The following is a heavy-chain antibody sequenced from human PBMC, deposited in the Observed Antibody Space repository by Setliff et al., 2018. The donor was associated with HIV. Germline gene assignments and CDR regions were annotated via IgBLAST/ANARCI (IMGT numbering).Heavy chain of an antibody. CDR1: GFTLSDYY. J-gene: IGHJ4*02. V-gene: IGHV3-72*01. Sequence: PSETLSLTCAVSGFTLSDYYMDWVRQAPGKGLEWVGRTRNKANGYITEYGASVQGRFTISRDNSKDSLSLQMNNLKAEDTAVYYCVRAAAGLDIWSQGIRVTVSS. CDR3: VRAAAGLDI. CDR2: TRNKANGYIT.